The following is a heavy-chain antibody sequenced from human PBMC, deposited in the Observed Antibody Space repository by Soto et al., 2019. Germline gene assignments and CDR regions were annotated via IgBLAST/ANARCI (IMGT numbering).Heavy chain of an antibody. CDR2: ISSNGGST. CDR3: ARNLYSSYGMDV. V-gene: IGHV3-64*01. J-gene: IGHJ6*02. D-gene: IGHD6-19*01. CDR1: GFTFSSYA. Sequence: EVQLVESGGGLVQPGGSLRLSCAASGFTFSSYAMHWVRQAPGKGLEYVSAISSNGGSTYYANSVKGRFTISRDNSKKTLYFQMGSRRAEDMAVYYCARNLYSSYGMDVWGHGTTFTVS.